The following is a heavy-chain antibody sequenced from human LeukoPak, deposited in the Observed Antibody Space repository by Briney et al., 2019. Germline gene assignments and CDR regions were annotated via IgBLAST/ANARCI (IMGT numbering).Heavy chain of an antibody. CDR3: ARGPAYYYDSSGHAFDI. V-gene: IGHV3-11*01. CDR1: GFSFSDYY. CDR2: ISSSGSTI. D-gene: IGHD3-22*01. Sequence: PGGSLRLSCAASGFSFSDYYMSWIRQAPGKGLEWVSDISSSGSTIYYADSVKGRFTISRDNAKNSLYLQMNSLRAEDTAVYYCARGPAYYYDSSGHAFDIWGQGTMVTVSS. J-gene: IGHJ3*02.